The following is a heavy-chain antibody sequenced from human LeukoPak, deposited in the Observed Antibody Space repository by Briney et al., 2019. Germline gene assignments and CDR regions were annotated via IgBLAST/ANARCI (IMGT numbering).Heavy chain of an antibody. V-gene: IGHV4-34*01. Sequence: PSETLSLTCAVYGGSFSGYYWSWIRQPPGKGLEWIGDINHSGSTNYNPSLKSRVTISVDTSKNQFSLKLSSVTAADTAVYYCARESNQYYYGSGSYYYDYWGQGTLVTVSS. CDR2: INHSGST. D-gene: IGHD3-10*01. J-gene: IGHJ4*02. CDR1: GGSFSGYY. CDR3: ARESNQYYYGSGSYYYDY.